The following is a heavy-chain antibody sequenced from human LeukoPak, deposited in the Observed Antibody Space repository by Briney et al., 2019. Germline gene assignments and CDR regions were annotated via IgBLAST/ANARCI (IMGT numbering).Heavy chain of an antibody. Sequence: PGGSLRLSCAASGFIFSDYKMNWVRQAPGKGLEWVSYISSRGTTIYYADSVKGRFTISRDNAKNSLYLQMNRLRAEDTAVYYCARVTDWYIDYWGQGTLVTVSS. J-gene: IGHJ4*02. V-gene: IGHV3-48*03. CDR1: GFIFSDYK. CDR3: ARVTDWYIDY. D-gene: IGHD2-21*01. CDR2: ISSRGTTI.